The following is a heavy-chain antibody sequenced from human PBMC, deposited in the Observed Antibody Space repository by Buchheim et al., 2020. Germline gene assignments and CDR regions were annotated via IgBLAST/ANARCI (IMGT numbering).Heavy chain of an antibody. CDR2: IWYDGSNK. J-gene: IGHJ6*02. D-gene: IGHD1-26*01. CDR3: ARELAQVGYHYYYGMDV. Sequence: QVQLVESGGGVVQPGRSLRLSCAASGFTFSSYGMHWVRQAPGKGLEWVAVIWYDGSNKYYADSVKGRFTISRDNSKNTLYLQMNSLRAEDTAVYYCARELAQVGYHYYYGMDVWGQGTT. V-gene: IGHV3-33*01. CDR1: GFTFSSYG.